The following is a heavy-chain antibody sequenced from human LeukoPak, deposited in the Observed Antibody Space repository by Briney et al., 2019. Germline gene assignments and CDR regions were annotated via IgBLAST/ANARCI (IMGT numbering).Heavy chain of an antibody. D-gene: IGHD3-22*01. Sequence: SETLSLTCTVSGGSISSYYWSWIRQPPGKGLEWIGYIYYSGSTNYNPSLKSRVTISVDTSKNQFSLKLSSVTAADTAVYYCARNYYDSSGYYQGAFDIWGQGTMVTVSS. CDR3: ARNYYDSSGYYQGAFDI. CDR1: GGSISSYY. J-gene: IGHJ3*02. CDR2: IYYSGST. V-gene: IGHV4-59*01.